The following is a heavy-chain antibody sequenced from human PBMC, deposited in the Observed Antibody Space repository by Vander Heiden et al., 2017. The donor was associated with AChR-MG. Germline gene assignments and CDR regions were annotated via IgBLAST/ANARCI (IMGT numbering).Heavy chain of an antibody. Sequence: QVQLQESGPGLVKPSETLSLTCAVSGYSISSDDYWGWIRQPPGKGLEWIGSIYHRGSAYYNPSLKSRVTISVDTSKNQFSLMLNSVTAADTAVYYCARFRCSSSGGNCYSGDYWGQGTLVTVSS. J-gene: IGHJ4*02. V-gene: IGHV4-38-2*01. D-gene: IGHD2-15*01. CDR2: IYHRGSA. CDR3: ARFRCSSSGGNCYSGDY. CDR1: GYSISSDDY.